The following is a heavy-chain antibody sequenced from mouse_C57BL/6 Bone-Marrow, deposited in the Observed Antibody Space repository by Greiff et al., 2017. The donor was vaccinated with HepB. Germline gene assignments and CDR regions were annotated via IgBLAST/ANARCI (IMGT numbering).Heavy chain of an antibody. Sequence: EVQRVESGGDLVKPEGSLKLSCAASGFTFSSYGMSWVRQTPDKRLEWVATISSGGSYTYYPDSVKGRFTISRDNAKNTLYLQMSSLKSEDTAMYYCARPSYYGNLYYAMDYWGQGTSVTVSS. V-gene: IGHV5-6*01. CDR2: ISSGGSYT. CDR1: GFTFSSYG. CDR3: ARPSYYGNLYYAMDY. D-gene: IGHD2-10*01. J-gene: IGHJ4*01.